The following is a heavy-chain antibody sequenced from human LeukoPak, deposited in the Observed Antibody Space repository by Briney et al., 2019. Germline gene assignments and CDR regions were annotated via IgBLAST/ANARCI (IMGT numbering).Heavy chain of an antibody. J-gene: IGHJ4*02. V-gene: IGHV3-30*02. CDR3: AKGGSSWYPDY. D-gene: IGHD6-13*01. CDR2: IRHDGSYK. CDR1: GFTFSSSG. Sequence: GGSLRLSCAAAGFTFSSSGMHWVRQAPGKGLEWVAFIRHDGSYKYYADSVKGRFTISRDNSGNTLNLQMNSLRAEDTAVHYCAKGGSSWYPDYWGQGTLVTVSS.